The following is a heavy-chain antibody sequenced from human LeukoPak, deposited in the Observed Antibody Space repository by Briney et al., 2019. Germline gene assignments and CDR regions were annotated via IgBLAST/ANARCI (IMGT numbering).Heavy chain of an antibody. J-gene: IGHJ5*02. D-gene: IGHD4-17*01. Sequence: GGSLRLSCAASGFTFSSYGMHWVRQAPGKGLEWVAVISYDGSNKYYADSVKGRFTISRDNSKNTLYLQMNGLRAEDTAVYYCAKDDQHYGDYPGWFDPWGQGTLVTVSS. CDR1: GFTFSSYG. CDR2: ISYDGSNK. V-gene: IGHV3-30*18. CDR3: AKDDQHYGDYPGWFDP.